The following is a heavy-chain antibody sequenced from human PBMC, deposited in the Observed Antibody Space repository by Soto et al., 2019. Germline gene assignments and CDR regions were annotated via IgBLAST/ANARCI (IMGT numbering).Heavy chain of an antibody. CDR1: GFTFSNYW. Sequence: PGXSLRLSCAVSGFTFSNYWMHWVRQAPFKGLVWVSRLKSDGSGTMYADSVKGRFTISRDNSKNTLYLQMNSLRAEDTAVYYCAKVSVPAAIAYYYYGMDVWGQGTTVTVSS. CDR3: AKVSVPAAIAYYYYGMDV. V-gene: IGHV3-74*03. CDR2: LKSDGSGT. D-gene: IGHD2-2*01. J-gene: IGHJ6*02.